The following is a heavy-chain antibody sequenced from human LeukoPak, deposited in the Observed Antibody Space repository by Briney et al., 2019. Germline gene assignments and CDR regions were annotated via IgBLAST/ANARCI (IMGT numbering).Heavy chain of an antibody. Sequence: GASVTVSFTASAYTFTSYGISWVRQAPGQGLEWMGWISAYNGNTNYAQKLQGRVTMTTDTSTSTAYMELRSLRSDDTAVYYCARVPSFYYDSSGYHDYWGQGTLVTVSS. V-gene: IGHV1-18*01. CDR3: ARVPSFYYDSSGYHDY. CDR1: AYTFTSYG. CDR2: ISAYNGNT. D-gene: IGHD3-22*01. J-gene: IGHJ4*02.